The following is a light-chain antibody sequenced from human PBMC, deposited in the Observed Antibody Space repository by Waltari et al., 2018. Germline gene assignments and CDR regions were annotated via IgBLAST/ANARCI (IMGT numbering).Light chain of an antibody. J-gene: IGKJ2*02. Sequence: EIVLTQSPATLSLSPGEGATLSCRAIQSLTSYLAWYQQNPGQAPRLLIYGASSRATGIPDRFSGSGSGTDFTLTISRLEPEDFAVYYCQQYGSSPPSTFGQGTKLEIK. CDR1: QSLTSY. CDR2: GAS. V-gene: IGKV3-20*01. CDR3: QQYGSSPPST.